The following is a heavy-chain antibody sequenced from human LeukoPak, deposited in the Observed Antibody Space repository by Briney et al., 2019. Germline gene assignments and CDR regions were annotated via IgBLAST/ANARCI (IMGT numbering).Heavy chain of an antibody. V-gene: IGHV1-24*01. Sequence: ASVKVSCKVSGYTLTELTMHLVRQAPGKGLEWMGGFDPEDGETIYAQKFQGRVTMTEDTSTDTAYMELSSLRSEDTAVYYCARDYELKHYYDSSGYYRAPWDYWGQGTLVTVSS. J-gene: IGHJ4*02. D-gene: IGHD3-22*01. CDR2: FDPEDGET. CDR1: GYTLTELT. CDR3: ARDYELKHYYDSSGYYRAPWDY.